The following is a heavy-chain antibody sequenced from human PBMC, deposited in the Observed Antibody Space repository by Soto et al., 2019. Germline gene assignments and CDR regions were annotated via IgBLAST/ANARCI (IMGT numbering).Heavy chain of an antibody. Sequence: GGSLRLSCAASGFTVSSNYMSWVRQAPGKGLEWVSVIYSGGSTYYADSVKGRFTISRDNSKNTLYLQMNSLRAEDTAVYYCARPHCSSTSCYDWDRWFDPWGQGTLVTVSS. CDR1: GFTVSSNY. CDR3: ARPHCSSTSCYDWDRWFDP. V-gene: IGHV3-66*04. D-gene: IGHD2-2*01. CDR2: IYSGGST. J-gene: IGHJ5*02.